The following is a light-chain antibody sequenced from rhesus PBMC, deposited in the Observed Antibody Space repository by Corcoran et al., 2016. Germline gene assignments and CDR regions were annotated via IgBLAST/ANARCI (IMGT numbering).Light chain of an antibody. CDR1: QGISSW. CDR2: KAS. CDR3: QQYNSAPYS. J-gene: IGKJ2*01. V-gene: IGKV1-21*01. Sequence: DIQMTQSPSSLSASVGDRVTITCRASQGISSWLAWYQQKTGKAPKLLIYKASRLQSGVPSRFSGSGSGTAFTLTISSLQPEDFATYYCQQYNSAPYSFGQWTKVEIK.